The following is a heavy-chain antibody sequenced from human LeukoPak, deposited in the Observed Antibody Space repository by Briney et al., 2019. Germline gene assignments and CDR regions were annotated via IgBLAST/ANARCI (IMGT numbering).Heavy chain of an antibody. CDR3: ARSARYDSSGYSKSGDY. V-gene: IGHV1-69*05. Sequence: SVKVSCKASGGTFSSYAISWVRQAPGQGLEWMGGIIPIFGTANYAQKFQGRVTITTDESTSTAYMELSSLRSVDTAVYYCARSARYDSSGYSKSGDYWGQGTLVTVSS. J-gene: IGHJ4*02. CDR1: GGTFSSYA. D-gene: IGHD3-22*01. CDR2: IIPIFGTA.